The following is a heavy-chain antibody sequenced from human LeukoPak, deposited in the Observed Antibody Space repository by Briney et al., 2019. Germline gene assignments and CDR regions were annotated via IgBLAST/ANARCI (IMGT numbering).Heavy chain of an antibody. CDR1: GFTFSSYA. CDR2: ISGSGGST. D-gene: IGHD1-26*01. CDR3: AKGRGGGSYWNYYMDV. V-gene: IGHV3-23*01. J-gene: IGHJ6*03. Sequence: GGSLRLSCAASGFTFSSYAMSWVRQAPGKGLEWVSAISGSGGSTYYADSVKGRFTISRDNSKNTLYLQMNSLRAEDTAVYYCAKGRGGGSYWNYYMDVWGKGTTVTVSS.